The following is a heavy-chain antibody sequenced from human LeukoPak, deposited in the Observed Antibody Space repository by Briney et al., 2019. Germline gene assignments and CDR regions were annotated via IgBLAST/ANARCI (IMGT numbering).Heavy chain of an antibody. CDR2: INPSGCST. CDR1: GYTFTSYY. D-gene: IGHD2-21*02. CDR3: ARVARLDAFDI. Sequence: ASVKVSCKASGYTFTSYYMHWVRQAPGQGPEWMGIINPSGCSTSYAQKFQGRVTMTRDTSTSTVYMELSSLRSEDTAVYYCARVARLDAFDIWGQGTMVTVSS. V-gene: IGHV1-46*01. J-gene: IGHJ3*02.